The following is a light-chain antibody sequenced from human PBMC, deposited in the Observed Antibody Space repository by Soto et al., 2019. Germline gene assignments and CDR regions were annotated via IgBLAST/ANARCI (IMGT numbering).Light chain of an antibody. V-gene: IGLV2-8*01. J-gene: IGLJ1*01. CDR2: EVS. CDR3: SSYAGSNNRYV. CDR1: SSDFGGYNY. Sequence: QSVLTQPPSASGSPGQSVTISCTGTSSDFGGYNYVSWYQQHPGKAPKLMIYEVSKRPSGVPDRFSGSKSGNTASLTVSGPQAEDEADYYCSSYAGSNNRYVFGTGTKSPS.